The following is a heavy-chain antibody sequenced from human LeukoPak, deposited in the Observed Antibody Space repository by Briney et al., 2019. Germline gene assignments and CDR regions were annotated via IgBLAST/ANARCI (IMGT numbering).Heavy chain of an antibody. Sequence: ASVKVSCKASGYTFAGYYMHWVRQAPGQGLEWMGWINPNSGGTTYAQKFQGRVSMTRDTSISTAYMELSRLRSDDTAVYYCARERADYCSRTSCPYYGMDVWGQGTTVTVSS. CDR3: ARERADYCSRTSCPYYGMDV. V-gene: IGHV1-2*02. J-gene: IGHJ6*02. CDR2: INPNSGGT. D-gene: IGHD2-2*01. CDR1: GYTFAGYY.